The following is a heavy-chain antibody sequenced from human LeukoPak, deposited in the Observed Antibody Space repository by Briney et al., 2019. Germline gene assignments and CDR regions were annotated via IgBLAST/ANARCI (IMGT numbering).Heavy chain of an antibody. V-gene: IGHV3-48*01. D-gene: IGHD2-2*01. CDR1: GFTFSSYR. CDR2: ISSSSSTI. Sequence: PGGSLRLSCAASGFTFSSYRMNWVRQAPGKGLEWVSYISSSSSTIYYADSVKGRFTISRDNAKNSLYLQMNSLRAEDTAVYYCARDGLPVALNYWGQGTLVTVSS. CDR3: ARDGLPVALNY. J-gene: IGHJ4*02.